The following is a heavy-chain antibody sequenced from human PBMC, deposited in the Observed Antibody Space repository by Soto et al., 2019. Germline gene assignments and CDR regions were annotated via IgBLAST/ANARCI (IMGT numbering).Heavy chain of an antibody. D-gene: IGHD6-6*01. Sequence: SVKVSCKASGGTFSSYAISWVRQAPGQGLEWMRGIIPIFGTANYAQKFQGRVTSTADKTTSTAYKEQSSLRSEDTAVYYCAGAEYSTRYYYYGMDVWGQGTLVTVSS. CDR2: IIPIFGTA. CDR3: AGAEYSTRYYYYGMDV. CDR1: GGTFSSYA. J-gene: IGHJ6*02. V-gene: IGHV1-69*06.